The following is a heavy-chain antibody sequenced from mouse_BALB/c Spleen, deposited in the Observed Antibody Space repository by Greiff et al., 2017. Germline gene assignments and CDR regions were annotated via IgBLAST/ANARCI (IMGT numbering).Heavy chain of an antibody. D-gene: IGHD1-1*01. V-gene: IGHV2-9*02. CDR3: ARDYYGLLAY. J-gene: IGHJ3*01. Sequence: VMLVESGPGLVAPSQSLSITCTVSGFSLTSYGVHWVRQPPGKGLEWLGVIWAGGSTNYNSALMSRLSISKDNSKSQVFLKMNSLQTDDTAMYYCARDYYGLLAYWGQGTLVTVSA. CDR2: IWAGGST. CDR1: GFSLTSYG.